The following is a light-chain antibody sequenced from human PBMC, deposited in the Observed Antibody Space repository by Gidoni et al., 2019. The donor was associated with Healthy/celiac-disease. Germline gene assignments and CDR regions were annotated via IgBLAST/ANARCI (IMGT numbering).Light chain of an antibody. J-gene: IGLJ3*02. CDR1: SGHSSYA. V-gene: IGLV4-69*01. CDR3: QTWGTGIRV. Sequence: QLVLTQSPSASASLGASVKLTCTLSSGHSSYAIAWHQQQPEKGPRYLMKLNSDGSHSKGDGIPDRFSGSSSGAERSLTISSLQSEDEADYYCQTWGTGIRVFGGGTTLTVL. CDR2: LNSDGSH.